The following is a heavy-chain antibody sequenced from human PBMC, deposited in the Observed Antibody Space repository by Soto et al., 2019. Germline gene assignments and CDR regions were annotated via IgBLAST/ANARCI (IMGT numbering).Heavy chain of an antibody. J-gene: IGHJ4*02. D-gene: IGHD6-13*01. CDR2: INPSGGST. CDR1: GYTITSNY. V-gene: IGHV1-46*01. CDR3: ARDEPGIAAAGPLLTPDY. Sequence: GASVKLSCKECGYTITSNYMHWVRQAPEQGLEWMGIINPSGGSTSYAQKFQGRVTMTRDTSTSTVYMELSSLRSEDTAVYYCARDEPGIAAAGPLLTPDYWGQGTLVTVSS.